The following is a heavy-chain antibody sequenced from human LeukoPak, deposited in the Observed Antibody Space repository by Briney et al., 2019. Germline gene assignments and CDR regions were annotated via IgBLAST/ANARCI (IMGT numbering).Heavy chain of an antibody. CDR3: ARDSLARWGASFDY. Sequence: GGSLRLSCAASGITFSSYSMNWVRQAPGKGLEWVSSISSSSSYIYYADSVKGRFTISRDNAKNSLYLQMNSLRAEDTAVYYCARDSLARWGASFDYWGQGTLVTVSS. CDR2: ISSSSSYI. CDR1: GITFSSYS. J-gene: IGHJ4*02. D-gene: IGHD3-16*01. V-gene: IGHV3-21*01.